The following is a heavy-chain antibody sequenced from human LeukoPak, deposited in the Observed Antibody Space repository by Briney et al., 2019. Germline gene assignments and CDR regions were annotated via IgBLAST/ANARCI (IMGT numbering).Heavy chain of an antibody. Sequence: GRSLGLSCAVSGITFSGYGMHWVRQAPGKGLEWVAVVSDDGDKKHYADSVKGRFIISRDNSKHTLYLQMNTLRAEDTALYYCVKGVRSSLTASGWFDPWGQGTMVTVSS. J-gene: IGHJ5*02. D-gene: IGHD2-21*02. V-gene: IGHV3-30*18. CDR2: VSDDGDKK. CDR3: VKGVRSSLTASGWFDP. CDR1: GITFSGYG.